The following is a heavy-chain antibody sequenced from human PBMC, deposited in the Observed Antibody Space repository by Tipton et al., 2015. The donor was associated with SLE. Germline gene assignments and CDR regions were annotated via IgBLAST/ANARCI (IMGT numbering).Heavy chain of an antibody. D-gene: IGHD7-27*01. J-gene: IGHJ6*03. CDR3: VRVGTPDYYMDV. CDR2: IGWDSAYI. CDR1: GFTFSNFA. Sequence: SLRLSCVASGFTFSNFAMSWVRQAPGKGLEWVAGIGWDSAYIAYEDSVEGRFTISRDNAKKSLYLQMDSLRPDDTAFYYCVRVGTPDYYMDVWGKGTRVTVSS. V-gene: IGHV3-9*01.